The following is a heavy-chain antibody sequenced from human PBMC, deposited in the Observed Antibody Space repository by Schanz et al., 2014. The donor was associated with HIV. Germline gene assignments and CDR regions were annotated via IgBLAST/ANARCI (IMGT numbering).Heavy chain of an antibody. CDR1: GFTFTSFG. J-gene: IGHJ3*02. CDR2: ISFDGNNK. V-gene: IGHV3-30*19. Sequence: QIQLVESGGGVVPPGRSLRLSCAASGFTFTSFGMHWVRQAPGKGLEWVAVISFDGNNKYYADSVKGRFTFSRDNSKNTLYLQMNSLRAEDTAVYYCARGQDIVVVTADFDIWGQGTMVTVSS. CDR3: ARGQDIVVVTADFDI. D-gene: IGHD2-21*02.